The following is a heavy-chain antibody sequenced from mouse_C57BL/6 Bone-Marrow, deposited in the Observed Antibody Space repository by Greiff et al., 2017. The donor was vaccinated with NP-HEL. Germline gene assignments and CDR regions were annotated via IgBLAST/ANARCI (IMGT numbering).Heavy chain of an antibody. CDR2: ISNGGGST. V-gene: IGHV5-12*01. D-gene: IGHD2-4*01. Sequence: EVKLVESGGGLVQPGGSLKLSCAASGFTFSDYYMYWVRQTPEKRLEWVAYISNGGGSTYYPDTVKGRFTISRDNAKNTLYLQMSRLKSEDTAMYYCARHEDYDECAYWGQGTLVTVSA. CDR3: ARHEDYDECAY. J-gene: IGHJ3*01. CDR1: GFTFSDYY.